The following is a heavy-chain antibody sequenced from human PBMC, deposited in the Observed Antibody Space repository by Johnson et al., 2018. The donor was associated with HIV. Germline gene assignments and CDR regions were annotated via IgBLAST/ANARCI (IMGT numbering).Heavy chain of an antibody. CDR1: GFTFSSYG. V-gene: IGHV3-33*06. CDR3: AKESSYYYDNSGPY. CDR2: IWYDGSNK. J-gene: IGHJ3*01. Sequence: VLLVESGGGVVQPGRSLRLSCAASGFTFSSYGMHWVRQAPGKGLEWVEVIWYDGSNKYYADSVKGRFTISRDNSKNTLYLQMNSLRAEDTAVYYCAKESSYYYDNSGPYWGQGTMVTVS. D-gene: IGHD3-22*01.